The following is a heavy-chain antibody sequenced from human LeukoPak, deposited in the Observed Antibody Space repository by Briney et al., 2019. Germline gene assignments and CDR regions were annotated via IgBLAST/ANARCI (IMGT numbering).Heavy chain of an antibody. CDR3: ARDLIVGATLAGGHDAFDI. J-gene: IGHJ3*02. CDR2: ISGYNGNT. V-gene: IGHV1-18*01. CDR1: GYTFTSYD. D-gene: IGHD1-26*01. Sequence: ASVKVSCKASGYTFTSYDINWVRQAPGQGLEWMGWISGYNGNTNYAQNLQGRVTMTTDTSTRTAYMDLRSLRSDDTAVYYCARDLIVGATLAGGHDAFDIWGQGTMVTVSS.